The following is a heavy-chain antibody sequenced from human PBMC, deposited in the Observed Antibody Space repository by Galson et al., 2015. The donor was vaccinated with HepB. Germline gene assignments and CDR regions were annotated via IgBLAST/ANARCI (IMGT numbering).Heavy chain of an antibody. CDR2: ISTHNGNT. J-gene: IGHJ4*02. CDR3: VRDAGRYCSGASCYPGYDY. Sequence: SVKVSCKASGYTFISYGVIWVRQAPGQGLEWMGWISTHNGNTKYAQKFQGRVTMTTDTSTSTAYMDLRSLRSDDTAVYYCVRDAGRYCSGASCYPGYDYWGQGTLVTVSS. V-gene: IGHV1-18*01. CDR1: GYTFISYG. D-gene: IGHD2-15*01.